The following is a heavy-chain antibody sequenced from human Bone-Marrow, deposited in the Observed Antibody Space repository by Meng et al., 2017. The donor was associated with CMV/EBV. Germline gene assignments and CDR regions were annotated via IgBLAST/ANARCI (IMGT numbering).Heavy chain of an antibody. V-gene: IGHV4-34*01. CDR3: ARSGGEIFGVVIFDY. J-gene: IGHJ4*02. Sequence: SETLSLTCAVYGGSFSGYYWSWIRQPPGKGLEWIGEINHSGSTNYNPSLKSRVTISVDTSKNQFSLKLSSVTAADTAVYYCARSGGEIFGVVIFDYWGQGTLVTVSS. CDR2: INHSGST. CDR1: GGSFSGYY. D-gene: IGHD3-3*01.